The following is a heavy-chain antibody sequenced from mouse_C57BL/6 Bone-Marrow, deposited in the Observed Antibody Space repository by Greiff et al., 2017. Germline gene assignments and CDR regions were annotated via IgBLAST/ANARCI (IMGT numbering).Heavy chain of an antibody. CDR1: GYTFTSYG. V-gene: IGHV1-81*01. J-gene: IGHJ4*01. CDR3: ARFYYGSSYYAMDY. Sequence: QVQLQQSGAELARPGASVKLSCTASGYTFTSYGISWVKQRTGPGLEWIGEIYPRSGNTYYNEKFKGKATLTADKSSSTAYMELRSLTSEDSAVYFCARFYYGSSYYAMDYWGQGTSVTGSS. CDR2: IYPRSGNT. D-gene: IGHD1-1*01.